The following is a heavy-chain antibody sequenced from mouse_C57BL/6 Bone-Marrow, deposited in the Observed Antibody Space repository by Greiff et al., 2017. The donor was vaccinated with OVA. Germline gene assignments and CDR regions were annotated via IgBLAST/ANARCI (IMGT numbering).Heavy chain of an antibody. CDR1: GYTFTSYW. Sequence: QVQLQQPGAELVKPGASVKLSCKASGYTFTSYWMHWVKQRPGRGLEWIGRIDPNSGGTKYNEKFKSKATLTVDKPSSTAYMQLSSLTSEDSAVYYCTRKEVIYYGNYVAWFAYWGQGTLVTVSA. CDR3: TRKEVIYYGNYVAWFAY. D-gene: IGHD2-1*01. V-gene: IGHV1-72*01. CDR2: IDPNSGGT. J-gene: IGHJ3*01.